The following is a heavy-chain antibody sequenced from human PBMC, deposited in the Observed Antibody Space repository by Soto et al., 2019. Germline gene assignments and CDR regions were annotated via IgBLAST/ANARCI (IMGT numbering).Heavy chain of an antibody. J-gene: IGHJ6*02. Sequence: QVQLVESGGGAVQPERSLRLSCAASGVTFTNYDMHWVRQAPGKGLEWVAVISYDGSNKYYADSVKGRFTISRDNAKNTLYLQMNSLRAEDTAVYYCAKDWAHISMVRGAYYGMDVWGQGTTVTVSS. D-gene: IGHD3-10*01. V-gene: IGHV3-30*18. CDR1: GVTFTNYD. CDR2: ISYDGSNK. CDR3: AKDWAHISMVRGAYYGMDV.